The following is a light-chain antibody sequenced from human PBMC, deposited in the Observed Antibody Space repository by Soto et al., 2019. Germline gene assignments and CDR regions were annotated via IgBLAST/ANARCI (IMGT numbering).Light chain of an antibody. CDR1: SSDVGSYNR. J-gene: IGLJ1*01. CDR2: EVS. Sequence: QSVLTQPASVSGSPGQSITISCTGTSSDVGSYNRVSWYQQPPGTAPKLMIYEVSNRPSGVSIRFSGSKSGNTASLTISGLQTEDEADYFCSLYTSETAYVVGTGTKVTVL. V-gene: IGLV2-14*01. CDR3: SLYTSETAYV.